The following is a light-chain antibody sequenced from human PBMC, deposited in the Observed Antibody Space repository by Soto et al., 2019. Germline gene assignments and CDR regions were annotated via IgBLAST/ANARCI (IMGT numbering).Light chain of an antibody. CDR3: QQYGSSPALT. CDR2: GAS. J-gene: IGKJ4*01. Sequence: EIVLTQSPGTLSLSPGERATLSCRASQSVSSSYLAWYQQKPGQAPRLLIYGASSRATGIPARFSGSGSGTDFTLTINRLEPEDFAVYYCQQYGSSPALTFGGGTKVEIK. CDR1: QSVSSSY. V-gene: IGKV3-20*01.